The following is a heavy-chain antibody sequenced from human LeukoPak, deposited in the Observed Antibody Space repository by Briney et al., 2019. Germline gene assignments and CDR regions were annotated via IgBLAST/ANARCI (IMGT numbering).Heavy chain of an antibody. V-gene: IGHV4-59*01. D-gene: IGHD5-24*01. CDR3: ARARRDGSVDY. CDR2: IYYSGST. J-gene: IGHJ4*02. CDR1: GGSISSYY. Sequence: SETLSLTCTVSGGSISSYYWSWIRQPPGKGLEWIGYIYYSGSTNYNPSLKSRVTISVDTSKNQFSLKLSSVTAADTAVYYCARARRDGSVDYWGQGTLVTVSS.